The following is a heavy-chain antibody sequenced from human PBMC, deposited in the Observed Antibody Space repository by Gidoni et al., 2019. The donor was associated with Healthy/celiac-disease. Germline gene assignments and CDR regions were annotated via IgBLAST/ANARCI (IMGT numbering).Heavy chain of an antibody. D-gene: IGHD3-3*01. V-gene: IGHV2-26*01. CDR3: ARISHGITIFGVVIEDDYYYYGMDV. J-gene: IGHJ6*02. CDR2: IFSNDEK. Sequence: ARMGLSWIRQPPGKALEWLAHIFSNDEKSYSTSLKSRLTISKDTSKSQVVLTMTNMDPVDTATYYCARISHGITIFGVVIEDDYYYYGMDVWGQGTTVTVSS. CDR1: ARMG.